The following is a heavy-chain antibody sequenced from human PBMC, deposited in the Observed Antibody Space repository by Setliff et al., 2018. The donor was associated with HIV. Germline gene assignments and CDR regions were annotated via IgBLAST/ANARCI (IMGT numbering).Heavy chain of an antibody. V-gene: IGHV4-39*07. CDR3: AREWGYDSSGRHIRLFDY. CDR2: IAYSGST. Sequence: SETLSLTCNVSGDSIKSSTYHWGWIRQSSGKGLEWIGSIAYSGSTSYSPSLKSRVTISVDTSKNQFSLKLSSVTAADTAVYYCAREWGYDSSGRHIRLFDYWGQGTLVTVSS. CDR1: GDSIKSSTYH. D-gene: IGHD3-22*01. J-gene: IGHJ4*02.